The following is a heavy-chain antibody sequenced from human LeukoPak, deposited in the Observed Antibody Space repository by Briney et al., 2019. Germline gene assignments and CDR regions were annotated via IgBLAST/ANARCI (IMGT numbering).Heavy chain of an antibody. V-gene: IGHV3-23*01. D-gene: IGHD2-15*01. Sequence: QPGGSLRLSCAASGFTFSSYAMSWVRQAPGKGLELVSGISGSGGSTYYADSVKGRFTISRDNSKNTLYLQMNSLRAEDTALYYCAKTGGGFIVVLVAAWGQGTLVTVSS. CDR3: AKTGGGFIVVLVAA. CDR1: GFTFSSYA. J-gene: IGHJ4*02. CDR2: ISGSGGST.